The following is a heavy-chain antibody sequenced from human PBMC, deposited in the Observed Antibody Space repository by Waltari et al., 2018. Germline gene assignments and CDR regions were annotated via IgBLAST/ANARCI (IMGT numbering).Heavy chain of an antibody. D-gene: IGHD2-8*01. CDR3: ARGITKGFES. CDR2: ITGYDHV. V-gene: IGHV3-21*02. CDR1: GFTFSTYN. Sequence: EVKLVESGGGLVKPGGSLRLSCVASGFTFSTYNMNWVRQAQGKGLGWVSSITGYDHVYVADSLKGRFTISRDNVKQTVYLQMDGLTGADTAIYYCARGITKGFESWGQGTLVTVSP. J-gene: IGHJ4*02.